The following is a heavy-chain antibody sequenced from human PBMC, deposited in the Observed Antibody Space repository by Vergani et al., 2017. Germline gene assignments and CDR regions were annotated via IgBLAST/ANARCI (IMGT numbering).Heavy chain of an antibody. D-gene: IGHD2-2*01. J-gene: IGHJ3*02. CDR1: GYSISSGYY. Sequence: QVQLQESGPGLVKPSETLSLTCAVSGYSISSGYYWGWIRQPPGKGLEWIGSIYHSGSTYYNPSLKSRVTISVDTSKNQFSLKLSSVTAADTAVYYCARDRGYEWAFDIWGQGTMVTVSS. CDR2: IYHSGST. CDR3: ARDRGYEWAFDI. V-gene: IGHV4-38-2*02.